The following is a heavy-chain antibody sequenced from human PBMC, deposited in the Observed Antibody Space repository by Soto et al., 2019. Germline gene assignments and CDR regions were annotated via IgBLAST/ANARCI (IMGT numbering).Heavy chain of an antibody. Sequence: QVQLVQSGAEVKKPGASVKVSCEASGYTFINYYMHWVRQAPGQGFEWMGRISPKSGGTNYAQKFQGRVRMTWDTSLQTSYMELSSLKSDDTAVYYCARPPGYISDWQYFDLWGQGTLVTVSS. J-gene: IGHJ4*02. V-gene: IGHV1-2*02. CDR2: ISPKSGGT. D-gene: IGHD2-21*02. CDR1: GYTFINYY. CDR3: ARPPGYISDWQYFDL.